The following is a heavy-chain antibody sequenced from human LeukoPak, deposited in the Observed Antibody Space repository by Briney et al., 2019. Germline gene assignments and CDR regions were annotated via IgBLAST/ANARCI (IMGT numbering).Heavy chain of an antibody. V-gene: IGHV3-30*18. J-gene: IGHJ4*02. Sequence: PGGSLRLSCAASGFTFSSYGMHWVRQAPGKGLEWVAVISYDGSNKYYADSVKGRFTISRDNSKNTLYLQMNSLRAEDTAVYYCAKDHIVVVVAAAPMFDYWGQGTLVTVSS. CDR1: GFTFSSYG. CDR3: AKDHIVVVVAAAPMFDY. CDR2: ISYDGSNK. D-gene: IGHD2-15*01.